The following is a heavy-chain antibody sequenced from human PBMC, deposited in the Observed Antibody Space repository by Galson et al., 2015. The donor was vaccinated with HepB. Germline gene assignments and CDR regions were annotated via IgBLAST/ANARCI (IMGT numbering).Heavy chain of an antibody. CDR2: IDWDDDK. D-gene: IGHD3-22*01. Sequence: PALVKPTQTLTLTCAFSGFSLSTSGMRVSWIRQPPGKALEWLARIDWDDDKFYSTSLKTRLTISKDTSKNQVVLTMTNMDPEDTAVYYCASPPTIYDSSGYYHDYWGQGTLVTVSS. CDR1: GFSLSTSGMR. CDR3: ASPPTIYDSSGYYHDY. V-gene: IGHV2-70*03. J-gene: IGHJ4*02.